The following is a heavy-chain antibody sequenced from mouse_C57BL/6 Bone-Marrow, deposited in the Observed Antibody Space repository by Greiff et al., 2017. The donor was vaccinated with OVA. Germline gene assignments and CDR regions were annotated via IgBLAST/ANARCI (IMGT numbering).Heavy chain of an antibody. CDR1: GYTFTNYW. Sequence: QVQLKESGAELVRPGTSVKMSCKASGYTFTNYWIGWAKQRPGHGLEWIGDIYPGGGYTNYNEKFKGKATLTADKSSSTAYMQFSSLTSEDSAIYYCARSSTGTRYFDVWGTGTTVTVSS. CDR2: IYPGGGYT. V-gene: IGHV1-63*01. J-gene: IGHJ1*03. CDR3: ARSSTGTRYFDV. D-gene: IGHD4-1*01.